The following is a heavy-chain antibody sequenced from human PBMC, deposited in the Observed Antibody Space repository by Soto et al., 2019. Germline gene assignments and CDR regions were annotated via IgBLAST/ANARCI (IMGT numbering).Heavy chain of an antibody. D-gene: IGHD3-3*01. CDR1: GGSFSGYY. CDR2: INHSGST. Sequence: QVQLQQWGAGLLKPSETLSLTCAVYGGSFSGYYWSWLRQPPGKGLEWIGEINHSGSTNYNPSLKRRVTISVDTSKNQFSLKLSSVTAADTAVYYCARVSQDFWSGPFDYWGQGTLVTVSS. V-gene: IGHV4-34*01. CDR3: ARVSQDFWSGPFDY. J-gene: IGHJ4*02.